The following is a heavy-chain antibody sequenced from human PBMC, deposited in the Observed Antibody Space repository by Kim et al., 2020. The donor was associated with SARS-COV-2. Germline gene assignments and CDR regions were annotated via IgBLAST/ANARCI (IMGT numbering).Heavy chain of an antibody. Sequence: GGSLRLSCAASGFTFSSYAMHWVRQAPGKGLEWVAVISYDESNKYYADSVKGRFTISRDNSKNTLYLQMNSLRAEDTAVYYCARDVPKWELLSWGQYLDYWGQGTLVTVSS. CDR3: ARDVPKWELLSWGQYLDY. D-gene: IGHD1-26*01. V-gene: IGHV3-30*04. CDR1: GFTFSSYA. J-gene: IGHJ4*02. CDR2: ISYDESNK.